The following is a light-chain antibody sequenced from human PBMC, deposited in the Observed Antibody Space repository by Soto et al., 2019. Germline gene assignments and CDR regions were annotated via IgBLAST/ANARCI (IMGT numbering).Light chain of an antibody. Sequence: QSVLTQPASVSGSPGQSITISCTGTSSDVGGYDYVSWYQQLPGKAPKLLIYDVNNRPSGVSHRFSGSKSGNTASLTISGLQAEDEADYYCSSYTGSNTFVFGTGTKVTVL. CDR3: SSYTGSNTFV. V-gene: IGLV2-14*01. CDR1: SSDVGGYDY. CDR2: DVN. J-gene: IGLJ1*01.